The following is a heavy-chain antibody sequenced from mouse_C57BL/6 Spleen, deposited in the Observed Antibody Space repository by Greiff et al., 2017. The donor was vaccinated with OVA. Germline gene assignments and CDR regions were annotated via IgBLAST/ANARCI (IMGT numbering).Heavy chain of an antibody. V-gene: IGHV1-64*01. Sequence: QVQLQQPGAELVKPGASVKLSCKASGYTFTSYWMHWVKQRPGQGLEWIGMIHPNSGSTNYNEKFKSKATLTVDKSSSTAYMQLSSLTSEDSAVYYCAISPLYYYGSGYFDVWGTGTTVTVSS. D-gene: IGHD1-1*01. CDR1: GYTFTSYW. CDR2: IHPNSGST. CDR3: AISPLYYYGSGYFDV. J-gene: IGHJ1*03.